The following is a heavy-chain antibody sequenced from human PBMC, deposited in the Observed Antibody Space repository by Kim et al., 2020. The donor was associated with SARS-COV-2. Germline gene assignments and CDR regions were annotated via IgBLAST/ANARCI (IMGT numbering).Heavy chain of an antibody. CDR3: AREHLGGYSGSYWGGDYYYGMDV. CDR2: INAGNGNT. CDR1: GYTFTSYA. J-gene: IGHJ6*02. D-gene: IGHD1-26*01. Sequence: ASVKVSCKASGYTFTSYAMHWVRQAPGQRLEWMGWINAGNGNTKYSQKFQGRVTITRDTSASTAYMELSSLRSEDTAVYYCAREHLGGYSGSYWGGDYYYGMDVWGQGTTVTVSS. V-gene: IGHV1-3*01.